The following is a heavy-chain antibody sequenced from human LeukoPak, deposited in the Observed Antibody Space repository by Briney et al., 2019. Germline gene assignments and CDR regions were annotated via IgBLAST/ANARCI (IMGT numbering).Heavy chain of an antibody. V-gene: IGHV3-48*03. CDR1: GFTFSSYE. J-gene: IGHJ5*02. CDR2: ISSSGSTI. Sequence: GGSLRLSCTASGFTFSSYEMNWVRQAPGKGLEWVSYISSSGSTIYYADSVKGRFTISRDNAKNSLYLQMNSLKTEDTALYFCTTSYSGNSWYDWFGPWGQGTLVTVSS. D-gene: IGHD6-13*01. CDR3: TTSYSGNSWYDWFGP.